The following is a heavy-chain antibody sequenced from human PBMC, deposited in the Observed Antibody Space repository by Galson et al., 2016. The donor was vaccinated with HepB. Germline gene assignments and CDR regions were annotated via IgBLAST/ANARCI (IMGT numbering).Heavy chain of an antibody. D-gene: IGHD6-6*01. Sequence: SLRLSCAGSGYLYNNFGMHWVRQAPGKGLEWVAVISYDGSNKYYADSVKGRFTISRDNSKNTLYLQMNSLRAEDTAVYYCARSRAARSYFDYWGQGTLVTVSS. CDR1: GYLYNNFG. CDR3: ARSRAARSYFDY. CDR2: ISYDGSNK. J-gene: IGHJ4*02. V-gene: IGHV3-30*19.